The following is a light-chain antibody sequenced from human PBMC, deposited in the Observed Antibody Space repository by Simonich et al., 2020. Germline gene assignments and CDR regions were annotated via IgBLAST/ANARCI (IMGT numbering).Light chain of an antibody. Sequence: EIVMTQSPATLSVSPGERATLSCRASQSVSSNLAWYQQKPGQAPRLLIYGASTRATGIPARVSGRGSGTGFTLTISSLQSEDFAVDYCQQYNNWPPLTFGGGTKVEIK. J-gene: IGKJ4*01. CDR1: QSVSSN. CDR3: QQYNNWPPLT. V-gene: IGKV3D-15*01. CDR2: GAS.